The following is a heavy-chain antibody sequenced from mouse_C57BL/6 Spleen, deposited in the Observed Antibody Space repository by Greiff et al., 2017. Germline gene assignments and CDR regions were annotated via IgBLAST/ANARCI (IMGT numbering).Heavy chain of an antibody. CDR1: GYTFTSYT. Sequence: QVQLQQSGAELARPGASVKMSCKASGYTFTSYTMHWVKQRPGQGLEWIGYINPSSGYTKYNQKFKDKVTLTADKSSSTAYMQLSSLTSEDSAVYYCARDYDYDDAMDYWGQGTSATVAS. CDR3: ARDYDYDDAMDY. CDR2: INPSSGYT. V-gene: IGHV1-4*01. D-gene: IGHD2-4*01. J-gene: IGHJ4*01.